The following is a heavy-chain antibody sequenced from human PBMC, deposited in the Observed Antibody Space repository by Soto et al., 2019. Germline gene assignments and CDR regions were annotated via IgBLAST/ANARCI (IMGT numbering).Heavy chain of an antibody. CDR3: ASSWAYGSGSYDAFDI. J-gene: IGHJ3*02. Sequence: QVQLVESGGGLVKPGGSLRLSCAASGFTFSDYYMSWIRQAPGKGLEWVSYISSSGSTIYYADSVKGRFTISRDNAKNXLYLQMNSLRAEDTAVYYCASSWAYGSGSYDAFDIWGQGTMVTVSS. CDR1: GFTFSDYY. D-gene: IGHD3-10*01. V-gene: IGHV3-11*01. CDR2: ISSSGSTI.